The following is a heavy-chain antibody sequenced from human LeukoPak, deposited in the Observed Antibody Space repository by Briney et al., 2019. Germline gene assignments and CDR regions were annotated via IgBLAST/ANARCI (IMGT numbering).Heavy chain of an antibody. CDR2: ISWNSGSI. D-gene: IGHD3-10*02. V-gene: IGHV3-9*01. CDR1: GFTFDDYA. J-gene: IGHJ6*04. Sequence: GGSLRLSCAASGFTFDDYAMHWVRQVPGKGLEWVSSISWNSGSIAYADSVQGRFTISRDNAKNSLYLQMNSLRAEDTAVYYCAELGITMIGGVWGKGTTVTVSS. CDR3: AELGITMIGGV.